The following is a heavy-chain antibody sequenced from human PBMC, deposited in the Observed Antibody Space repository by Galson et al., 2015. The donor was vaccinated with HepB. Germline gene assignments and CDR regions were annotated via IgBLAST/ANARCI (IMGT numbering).Heavy chain of an antibody. V-gene: IGHV3-66*02. Sequence: SLRLSCAASGFTVSNSFMTWVRQAPGKGLEWVSIIYSGDNTYYADSAKGRFTISRDNSNNTLFLQMNSLRTEDTAVYYCARRGGGGRAFDIWGQGTMVTVPS. CDR1: GFTVSNSF. CDR2: IYSGDNT. J-gene: IGHJ3*02. D-gene: IGHD3-16*01. CDR3: ARRGGGGRAFDI.